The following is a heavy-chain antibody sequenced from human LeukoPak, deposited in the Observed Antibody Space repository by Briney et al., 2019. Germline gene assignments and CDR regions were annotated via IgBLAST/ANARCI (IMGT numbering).Heavy chain of an antibody. V-gene: IGHV3-7*01. CDR2: IKQDGSEK. CDR1: GLTFSSYW. Sequence: GGSLRLSCVASGLTFSSYWMSWVRQAPGKGLEWVANIKQDGSEKYYVDSVKGRITISRDNAKNSLYLQMNSLRVEDTAVYYCAADELYRHGSDYWGQGTLVTVSS. CDR3: AADELYRHGSDY. J-gene: IGHJ4*02. D-gene: IGHD5-18*01.